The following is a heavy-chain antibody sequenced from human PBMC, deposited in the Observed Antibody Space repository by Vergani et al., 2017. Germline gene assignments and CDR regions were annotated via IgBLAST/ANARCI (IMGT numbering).Heavy chain of an antibody. Sequence: QVQLQQWGAGLLKPSETLSLTCAVYGGSFSGYYWSWIRQPPGKGLEWIGEINHSGSTNYNPSLKSRVTISVDTSKNQFSLKLSSVTAADTAVYYCARDQAYYDSSGYYYYGMDVWGQGTTVTVSS. CDR2: INHSGST. CDR3: ARDQAYYDSSGYYYYGMDV. D-gene: IGHD3-22*01. V-gene: IGHV4-34*01. J-gene: IGHJ6*02. CDR1: GGSFSGYY.